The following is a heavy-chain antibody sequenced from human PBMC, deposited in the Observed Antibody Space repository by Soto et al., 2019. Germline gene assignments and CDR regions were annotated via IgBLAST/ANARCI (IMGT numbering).Heavy chain of an antibody. D-gene: IGHD3-3*01. V-gene: IGHV1-8*01. CDR3: ARVPSSFGVVPMGYYYYYMDV. CDR1: GYTFTSYD. CDR2: MNPNSGNT. Sequence: QVQLVQSGAEVKKPGASVKVSCKASGYTFTSYDINWVRQATGQGLEWMGWMNPNSGNTGYAQKFQGRVTMTRNTSISTAYMELSSLRSEDTAVYYCARVPSSFGVVPMGYYYYYMDVWGKGTTVTVSS. J-gene: IGHJ6*03.